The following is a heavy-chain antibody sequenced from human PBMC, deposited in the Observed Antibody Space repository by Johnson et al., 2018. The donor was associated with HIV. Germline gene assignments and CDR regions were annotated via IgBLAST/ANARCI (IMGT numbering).Heavy chain of an antibody. V-gene: IGHV3-23*04. Sequence: EVQLVESGGGLVQPGGSLRLSCAASGFTFSSYGMSWVRQAPGKGLEWVSSVSGHVAYTYYADSVKGRFTISRDNSKNSLYLQMNTLRAEDTAVYYCARDQRGGYSYGDAFDFWGQGTVVSVST. D-gene: IGHD5-18*01. CDR2: VSGHVAYT. CDR1: GFTFSSYG. J-gene: IGHJ3*01. CDR3: ARDQRGGYSYGDAFDF.